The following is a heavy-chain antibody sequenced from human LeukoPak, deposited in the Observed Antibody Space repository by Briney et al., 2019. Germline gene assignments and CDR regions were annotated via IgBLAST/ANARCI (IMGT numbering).Heavy chain of an antibody. CDR3: AALGDETGNVTFDY. D-gene: IGHD1-1*01. V-gene: IGHV3-23*01. Sequence: GGSLRLSCAASGFTFSSYAMSWVRQAPGKGLEWVSAISGSGGSTYYADSVKGRFTISRDNSKNTLYLQMNSLRAEDTAVYYCAALGDETGNVTFDYWGQGTLVTVSS. J-gene: IGHJ4*02. CDR2: ISGSGGST. CDR1: GFTFSSYA.